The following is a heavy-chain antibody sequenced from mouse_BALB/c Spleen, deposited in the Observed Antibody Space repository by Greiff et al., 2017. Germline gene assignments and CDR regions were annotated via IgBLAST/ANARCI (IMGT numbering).Heavy chain of an antibody. CDR2: IWAGGST. Sequence: VMLVESGPGLVAPSQSLSITCTVSGFSLTSYGVHWVRQPPGKGLEWLGVIWAGGSTNYNSALMSRLSISKDNSKSQVFLKMNSLQTDDTAMYYCAREGVVADYAMDYWGQGTSVTVSS. CDR1: GFSLTSYG. D-gene: IGHD1-1*01. CDR3: AREGVVADYAMDY. V-gene: IGHV2-9*02. J-gene: IGHJ4*01.